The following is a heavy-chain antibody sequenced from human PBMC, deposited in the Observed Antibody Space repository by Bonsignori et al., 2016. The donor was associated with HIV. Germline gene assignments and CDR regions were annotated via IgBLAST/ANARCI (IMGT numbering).Heavy chain of an antibody. V-gene: IGHV3-23*02. Sequence: ELQLVESGGGLVQPGGTLRISCAASGFTFSDYGMSWVRQAPGKGLQWVSSISGSGDSTYYVDSVKGRFTISRDNSRNTMFLQLSSLRAEDTALYYCSKVYLSGTLHDVFDIWGHG. CDR2: ISGSGDST. D-gene: IGHD1-26*01. CDR1: GFTFSDYG. J-gene: IGHJ3*02. CDR3: SKVYLSGTLHDVFDI.